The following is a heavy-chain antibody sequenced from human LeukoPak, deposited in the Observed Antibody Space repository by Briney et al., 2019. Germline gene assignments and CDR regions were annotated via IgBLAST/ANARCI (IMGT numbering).Heavy chain of an antibody. CDR1: GFTFDDYA. CDR2: ISWNSGRI. CDR3: ARDLWNPAAAGLGYYYYYYYGMDV. D-gene: IGHD6-13*01. Sequence: PGRSLRLSCAASGFTFDDYAMHWVRQAPGKGLEWVSGISWNSGRIGYADSVKGRFTTSRDNAKSSLYLQMNSLRAEDTAVYYCARDLWNPAAAGLGYYYYYYYGMDVWGQGTTVTVSS. V-gene: IGHV3-9*01. J-gene: IGHJ6*02.